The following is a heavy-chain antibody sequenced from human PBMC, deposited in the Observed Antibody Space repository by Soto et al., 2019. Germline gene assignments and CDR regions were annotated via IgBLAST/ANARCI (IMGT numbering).Heavy chain of an antibody. CDR2: ISGSGGST. Sequence: GGSLRLSCAASGFTFSSYAMSWVRQAPGKGLEWVSAISGSGGSTYYADSVKGRFTVSRDNSKNTLYLQMNSLRAEDTAVYYCAKDLGLHLLASDDLNWFDPWGQGTLVTVSS. D-gene: IGHD2-2*01. J-gene: IGHJ5*02. CDR3: AKDLGLHLLASDDLNWFDP. V-gene: IGHV3-23*01. CDR1: GFTFSSYA.